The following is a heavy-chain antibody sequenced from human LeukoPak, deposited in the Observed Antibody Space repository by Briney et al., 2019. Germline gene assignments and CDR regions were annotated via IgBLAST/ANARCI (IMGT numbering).Heavy chain of an antibody. D-gene: IGHD3-22*01. CDR1: GNSVRSSSFY. V-gene: IGHV4-39*02. CDR2: IYYSGTA. CDR3: ARDTRRVVIHMDV. Sequence: PSETLSLTCTVSGNSVRSSSFYWGWIRQPPGKGLEWIGSIYYSGTAYYNPSLKSRVTISGDASRNQFSLKLSSVTAADTAVYYCARDTRRVVIHMDVWGKGTTVTVSS. J-gene: IGHJ6*03.